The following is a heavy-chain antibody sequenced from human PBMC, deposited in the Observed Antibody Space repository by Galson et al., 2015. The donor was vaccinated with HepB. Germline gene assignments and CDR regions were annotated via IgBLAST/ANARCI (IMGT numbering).Heavy chain of an antibody. CDR1: GYTFTSYY. CDR2: INPSGGST. Sequence: SVKVSCKASGYTFTSYYMHWVRQAPGQGLEWMGIINPSGGSTSYAQKFQGRVTMTRDTSTSTVYMELSSLRSEDTAVYYCARGYCSGGSCYGGEFPYYFDYWGQGTLVTVSS. D-gene: IGHD2-15*01. V-gene: IGHV1-46*01. J-gene: IGHJ4*02. CDR3: ARGYCSGGSCYGGEFPYYFDY.